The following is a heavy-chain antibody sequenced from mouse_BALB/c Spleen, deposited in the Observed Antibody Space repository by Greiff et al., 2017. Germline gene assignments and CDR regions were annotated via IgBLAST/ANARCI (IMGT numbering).Heavy chain of an antibody. V-gene: IGHV5-17*02. CDR2: ISSGSSTI. Sequence: DVMLVESGGGLVQPGGSRKLSCAASGFTFSSFGMHWVRQAPEKGLEWVAYISSGSSTIYYADTVKGRFTISRDNPKNTLFLQMTSLRSEDTAMYYCARGFCDGYCAMDYWGQGTSVTVSS. D-gene: IGHD2-3*01. CDR1: GFTFSSFG. J-gene: IGHJ4*01. CDR3: ARGFCDGYCAMDY.